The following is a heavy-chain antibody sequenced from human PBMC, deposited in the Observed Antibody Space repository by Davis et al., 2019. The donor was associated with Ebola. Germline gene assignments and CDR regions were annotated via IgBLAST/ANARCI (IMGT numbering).Heavy chain of an antibody. CDR1: GGSITSSTYY. Sequence: PSETLSLTCTVSGGSITSSTYYWGWIRQPPGKGLEWIGSIYSSGSTNYNPSLKSRVTISVDTSKNQFSVRLSSVTAADTAVYYCARTLGQWLGNDAFDLWGQGTMVTVSS. CDR3: ARTLGQWLGNDAFDL. J-gene: IGHJ3*01. D-gene: IGHD6-19*01. V-gene: IGHV4-39*01. CDR2: IYSSGST.